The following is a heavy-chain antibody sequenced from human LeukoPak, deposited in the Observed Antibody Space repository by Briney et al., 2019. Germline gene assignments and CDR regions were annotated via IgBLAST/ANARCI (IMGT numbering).Heavy chain of an antibody. J-gene: IGHJ4*02. CDR2: ISSASTYI. CDR3: ARLVWDTTLANGDIDS. CDR1: GFTFSSYS. Sequence: GGSLRLSCAASGFTFSSYSMNWVRQAPGKGLEWVSSISSASTYIYYADSVKGRFTISRDNAKNSLYLQMNSLRAEDTAMYYCARLVWDTTLANGDIDSWGQGTLLIVSS. D-gene: IGHD5-18*01. V-gene: IGHV3-21*01.